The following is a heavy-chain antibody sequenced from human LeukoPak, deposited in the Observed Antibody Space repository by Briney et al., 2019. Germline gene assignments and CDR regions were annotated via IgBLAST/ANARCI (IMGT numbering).Heavy chain of an antibody. CDR2: ISGSGDTT. CDR1: GFTFSNYA. Sequence: GGSLRLSCAASGFTFSNYAMNWVRQAPGKGLEWVSVISGSGDTTYYADSVKGRFTISRNNSKNTLHLQMNSLRDEDTAVYYCATRAETRGNYARVPFDFWGQGTRVTVSS. D-gene: IGHD1-7*01. J-gene: IGHJ4*02. CDR3: ATRAETRGNYARVPFDF. V-gene: IGHV3-23*01.